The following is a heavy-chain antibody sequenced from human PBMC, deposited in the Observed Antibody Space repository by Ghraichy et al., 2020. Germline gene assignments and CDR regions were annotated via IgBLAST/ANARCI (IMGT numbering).Heavy chain of an antibody. CDR2: IHYSGST. V-gene: IGHV4-39*01. CDR1: GGSISSSSYY. Sequence: ESLNISCTVSGGSISSSSYYWGWIRQPPGKGLEWIGSIHYSGSTYYNPSLMSRVTISIDTSRNQFSLELRSETAADTAVYYCAKASKGAYTGSDYWGQGTLVTVSS. D-gene: IGHD2-21*01. CDR3: AKASKGAYTGSDY. J-gene: IGHJ4*02.